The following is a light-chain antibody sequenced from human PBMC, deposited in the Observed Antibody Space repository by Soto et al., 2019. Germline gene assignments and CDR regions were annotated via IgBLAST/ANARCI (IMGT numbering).Light chain of an antibody. Sequence: QSALTQPASVSGSPGQSITISCTGTSSDVGGYNYDSWYQQEPGKAPKLMICDVSNRPSGVSNRFSGSKSGNTASLTISGLQAEDEADYYCSSYTSGTTFVFGTGTKLTVL. CDR2: DVS. V-gene: IGLV2-14*01. CDR1: SSDVGGYNY. J-gene: IGLJ1*01. CDR3: SSYTSGTTFV.